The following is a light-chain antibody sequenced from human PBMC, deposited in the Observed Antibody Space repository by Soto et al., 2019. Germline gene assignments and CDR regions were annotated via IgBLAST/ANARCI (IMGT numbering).Light chain of an antibody. CDR1: QSISSY. V-gene: IGKV1-39*01. CDR3: QQSYNPPLT. CDR2: AAS. Sequence: IQMTQPPSSLSASVGDRVTITCRASQSISSYLNWYQQKPGKAPKLLIYAASSLQSGVPSRFSGSGSGTHFTLTISSLQPEDFATYHCQQSYNPPLTFGGGTKVDIK. J-gene: IGKJ4*01.